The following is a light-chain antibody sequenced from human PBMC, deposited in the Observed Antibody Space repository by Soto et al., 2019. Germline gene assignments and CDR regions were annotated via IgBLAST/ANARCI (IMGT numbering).Light chain of an antibody. V-gene: IGKV1-39*01. CDR2: AAS. CDR3: QQSYSTRLT. CDR1: QSISSY. Sequence: DIQMTQSPSSLSASVGDRVTITCRASQSISSYLNWYQQKPGKAPKLLIYAASSLQSGVPSRFSGSGSGTEFTLSISSLQPEDFATYYCQQSYSTRLTFGGGTKVEIK. J-gene: IGKJ4*01.